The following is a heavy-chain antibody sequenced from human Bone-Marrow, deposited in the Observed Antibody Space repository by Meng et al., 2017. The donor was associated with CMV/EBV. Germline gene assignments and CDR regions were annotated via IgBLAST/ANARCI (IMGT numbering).Heavy chain of an antibody. D-gene: IGHD2-2*01. Sequence: SVKVSCKASGGTFSSYAISWVRQAPGQGLEWMGGIIPIFGTANYAQKFQGRVTITTDESTSTAYMELSSLRSEDTAVYYCARHGSVVPAGPLYYYGMDVWGQGTTVTVSS. CDR3: ARHGSVVPAGPLYYYGMDV. J-gene: IGHJ6*02. CDR2: IIPIFGTA. V-gene: IGHV1-69*05. CDR1: GGTFSSYA.